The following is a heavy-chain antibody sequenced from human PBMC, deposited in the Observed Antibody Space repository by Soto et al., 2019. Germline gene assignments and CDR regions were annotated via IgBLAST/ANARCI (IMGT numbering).Heavy chain of an antibody. CDR1: ADPLSSGSYY. V-gene: IGHV4-61*01. CDR2: IYYSGTT. CDR3: ARAATQRPPLLPAFQP. J-gene: IGHJ5*02. Sequence: SGTLSLNCTVSADPLSSGSYYWRWIRQSPGKRLEWIAYIYYSGTTEYNPSLKSRVTISVNTFKHQSYLMLTSLTAPDTPVYYCARAATQRPPLLPAFQPWGQANLATIS. D-gene: IGHD3-22*01.